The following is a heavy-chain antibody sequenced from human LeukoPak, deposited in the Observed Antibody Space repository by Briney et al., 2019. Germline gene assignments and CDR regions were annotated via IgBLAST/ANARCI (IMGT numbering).Heavy chain of an antibody. CDR2: INHSGST. CDR3: ARVGVSSTSYNDYYYYYGMDV. CDR1: GGSFSGYY. Sequence: TSETLSLTCAVYGGSFSGYYWSWIRQPPGKGLEWIGEINHSGSTNYNPSLKSRVTISVDTSKNQFSLKLSSVTAADTAVYYCARVGVSSTSYNDYYYYYGMDVWGQGTTVTVSS. J-gene: IGHJ6*02. V-gene: IGHV4-34*01. D-gene: IGHD2-2*01.